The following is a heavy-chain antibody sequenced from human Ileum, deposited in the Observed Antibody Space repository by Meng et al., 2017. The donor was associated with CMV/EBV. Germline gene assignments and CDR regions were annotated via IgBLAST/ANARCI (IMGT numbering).Heavy chain of an antibody. CDR1: ARPFRRFA. V-gene: IGHV1-69*05. D-gene: IGHD3-22*01. Sequence: ASARPFRRFAIRWVRPAPGQGLEWMGGIIPIFGPANYAQKFQGRVTITTDESTSTAYMELSSLRSEDTAVYYCARGAHYYDSSGVSWGQGTLVTVSS. J-gene: IGHJ4*02. CDR3: ARGAHYYDSSGVS. CDR2: IIPIFGPA.